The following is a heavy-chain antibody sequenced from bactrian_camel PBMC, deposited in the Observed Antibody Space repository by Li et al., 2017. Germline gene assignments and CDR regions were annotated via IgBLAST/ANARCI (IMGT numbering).Heavy chain of an antibody. D-gene: IGHD5*01. CDR3: ASVLEWLGPPLDERGYQY. V-gene: IGHV3-3*01. Sequence: HVQLVESGGGSVQAGGSLRLSCVVSGHSRGSNCVGWYRLPPGRAPAEREGIAAIRRSGGETWYAGSVKGRLTISQDNKKSTIYLQMTSLKPEDTGIYYCASVLEWLGPPLDERGYQYWGQGTQVTVS. CDR1: GHSRGSNC. J-gene: IGHJ4*01. CDR2: IRRSGGET.